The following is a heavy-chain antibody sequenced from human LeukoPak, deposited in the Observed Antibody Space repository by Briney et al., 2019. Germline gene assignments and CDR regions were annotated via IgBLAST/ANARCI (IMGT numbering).Heavy chain of an antibody. Sequence: SGGYLRHCCAVYGITLNKHGMSWVRQAPGKGREGVVGTRDSGRHKKYADDVKGSFTISRDNPKNTLYLQMNRLRAEVTAVYFCAKGGVVIWGILVGFDKEAYYFDSWGQGALVTVSS. J-gene: IGHJ4*02. CDR2: TRDSGRHK. V-gene: IGHV3-23*01. D-gene: IGHD2/OR15-2a*01. CDR3: AKGGVVIWGILVGFDKEAYYFDS. CDR1: GITLNKHG.